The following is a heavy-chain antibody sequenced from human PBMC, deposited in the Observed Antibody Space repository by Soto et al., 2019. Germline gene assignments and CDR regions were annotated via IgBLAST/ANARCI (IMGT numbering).Heavy chain of an antibody. CDR2: IAHSGSG. V-gene: IGHV4-4*02. D-gene: IGHD1-26*01. J-gene: IGHJ6*02. CDR3: ARSESESYLREGLGYYYAMDV. Sequence: QVQLRESGPGLVKPSGTLSLTCAVSGASIRSDNWWTWVRQPPGKGLEWIGEIAHSGSGNYNPSLERRLTLSVDKSKTHVSLKRSSLTAADTAGYHCARSESESYLREGLGYYYAMDVWGQGTTVTVSS. CDR1: GASIRSDNW.